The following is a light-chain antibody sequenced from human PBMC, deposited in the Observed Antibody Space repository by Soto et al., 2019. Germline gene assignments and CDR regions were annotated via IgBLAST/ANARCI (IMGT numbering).Light chain of an antibody. J-gene: IGLJ2*01. Sequence: QSALTQPASVSGSPGQSITISCAGTMRDVGSYNLVSWYQQHPGRAPQLIIYEVRNRPSGISFRFSGSKSGNTASLTISGLQAADEADYYCSSYSSTSSLIFGGGTKLTVL. CDR3: SSYSSTSSLI. V-gene: IGLV2-14*01. CDR2: EVR. CDR1: MRDVGSYNL.